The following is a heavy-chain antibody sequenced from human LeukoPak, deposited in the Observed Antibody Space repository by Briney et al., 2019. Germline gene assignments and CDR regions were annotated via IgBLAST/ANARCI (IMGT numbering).Heavy chain of an antibody. D-gene: IGHD3-10*01. CDR2: ISAYNGNI. CDR1: GYTFTSYG. Sequence: ASVKVSCKASGYTFTSYGISWVRQAPGQGLEGMGWISAYNGNINYAQKLQGRVTMTTDTSTSTAYMELRSLRSDDTAVYYCARDVPHYYGSGSYYKDWGQGTLVTVSS. CDR3: ARDVPHYYGSGSYYKD. J-gene: IGHJ4*02. V-gene: IGHV1-18*01.